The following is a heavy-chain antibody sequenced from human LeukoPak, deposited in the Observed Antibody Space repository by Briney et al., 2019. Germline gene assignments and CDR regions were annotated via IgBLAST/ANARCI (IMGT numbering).Heavy chain of an antibody. CDR1: GFTFSNYW. CDR3: ARSAARPDYFDY. Sequence: GGSLRLSCAASGFTFSNYWMSWVRQAPGKGLEWMGIIYPGDSDTRYSPSFQGQVTISADKSISTAYLQWSSLKASDTAMYYCARSAARPDYFDYWGQGTLVTVSS. V-gene: IGHV5-51*01. CDR2: IYPGDSDT. D-gene: IGHD6-6*01. J-gene: IGHJ4*02.